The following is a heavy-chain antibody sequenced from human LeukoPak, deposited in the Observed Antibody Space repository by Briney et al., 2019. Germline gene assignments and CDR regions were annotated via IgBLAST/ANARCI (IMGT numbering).Heavy chain of an antibody. CDR2: IRYDGSNK. V-gene: IGHV3-30*02. D-gene: IGHD2-2*01. Sequence: GGSLRLSCAASGFTFSSYGMHWVRQAPGKGLEWVAFIRYDGSNKYYADSVKGRFTISRDNSKNTLYLQMNSLRAEDTAVYYCAKLPAAINYYHYYYMDVWGKGTTVTVSS. CDR1: GFTFSSYG. CDR3: AKLPAAINYYHYYYMDV. J-gene: IGHJ6*03.